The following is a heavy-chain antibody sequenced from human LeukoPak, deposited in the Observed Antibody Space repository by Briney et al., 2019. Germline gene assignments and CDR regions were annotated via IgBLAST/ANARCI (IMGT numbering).Heavy chain of an antibody. Sequence: GESLRLSCAGSGFTFSYYGMTWVRQAPGKGLEWVSGVSGNGGTTYYADSVKGRFTISRDNSKNTLYLQMNSLKTEDTAVYYCTTDPIITGTTWYYFDYWGQGTLVTVSS. CDR1: GFTFSYYG. CDR3: TTDPIITGTTWYYFDY. J-gene: IGHJ4*02. V-gene: IGHV3-23*01. CDR2: VSGNGGTT. D-gene: IGHD1-20*01.